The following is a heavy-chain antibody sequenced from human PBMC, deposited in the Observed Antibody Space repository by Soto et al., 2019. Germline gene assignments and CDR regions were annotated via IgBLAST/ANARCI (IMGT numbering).Heavy chain of an antibody. CDR1: GFTFSSYA. CDR2: ISYDGSNK. V-gene: IGHV3-30-3*01. Sequence: GGSLRLSCAASGFTFSSYAMHWVRQAPGKGLEWVAVISYDGSNKYYSDSVKGRFTISRDNSKNTLYLQMNSLRAEDTAVYYCAREGAYYDFWCGYSGAFDIWGQGTMVT. J-gene: IGHJ3*02. CDR3: AREGAYYDFWCGYSGAFDI. D-gene: IGHD3-3*01.